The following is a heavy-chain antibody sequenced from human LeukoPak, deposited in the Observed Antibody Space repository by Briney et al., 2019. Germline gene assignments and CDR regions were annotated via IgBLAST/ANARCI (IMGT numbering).Heavy chain of an antibody. CDR1: GFTFSTYG. V-gene: IGHV3-30*18. J-gene: IGHJ6*02. Sequence: PPGGSLRLSCVASGFTFSTYGIHWVRQAPGKGLEWVAVISNDGSNKIYVDSVRGRFTISRDNSKNMLFLQMNSLRPEDTAVYYCAKASNAMSRSRGNYYYYGMDVWGQGTTVTVSS. CDR2: ISNDGSNK. D-gene: IGHD6-25*01. CDR3: AKASNAMSRSRGNYYYYGMDV.